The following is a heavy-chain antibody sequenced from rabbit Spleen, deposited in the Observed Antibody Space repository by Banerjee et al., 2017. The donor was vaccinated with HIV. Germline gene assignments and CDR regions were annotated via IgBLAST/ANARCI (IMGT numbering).Heavy chain of an antibody. CDR2: IYSVSGGST. D-gene: IGHD1-1*01. CDR3: ARDLADVIGWNFGW. Sequence: QSLEESGGGLVKPGASLTLTCTASGFSFISSYYMCWVRQAAGKGLECIVCIYSVSGGSTGYASWAKGRFTISKTSSTTVTLQLTSLTAADTATYFCARDLADVIGWNFGWWGPGTLVTVS. CDR1: GFSFISSYY. V-gene: IGHV1S40*01. J-gene: IGHJ4*01.